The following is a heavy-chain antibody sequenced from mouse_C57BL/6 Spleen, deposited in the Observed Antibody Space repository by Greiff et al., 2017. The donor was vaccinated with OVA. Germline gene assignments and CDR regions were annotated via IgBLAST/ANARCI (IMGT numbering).Heavy chain of an antibody. CDR3: ARKGGSSDY. Sequence: QVQLQQSGAELVKPGASVKMSCKASGYTFTSYWITWVKQRPGQGLEWIGDIYPGSGSTNYNEKFTSKATLTVDTSSSTAYMQLSSLTSEDSAVYYYARKGGSSDYWGQGTTLTVSS. J-gene: IGHJ2*01. CDR1: GYTFTSYW. V-gene: IGHV1-55*01. CDR2: IYPGSGST. D-gene: IGHD1-1*01.